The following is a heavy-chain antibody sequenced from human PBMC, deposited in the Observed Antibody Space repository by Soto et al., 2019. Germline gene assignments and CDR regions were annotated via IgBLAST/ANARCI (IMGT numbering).Heavy chain of an antibody. J-gene: IGHJ3*02. Sequence: ASLKVSCKTSGCTLTSYDINGVRQTNGKGLEWMGWMNPNSGNTGYAQKFQGRVTMTRNTSISTAYMELSSLRSEDTAVYYCARGPGYDYIWGSYRYGDAFDIWGQGTMVTVSS. D-gene: IGHD3-16*02. V-gene: IGHV1-8*01. CDR1: GCTLTSYD. CDR2: MNPNSGNT. CDR3: ARGPGYDYIWGSYRYGDAFDI.